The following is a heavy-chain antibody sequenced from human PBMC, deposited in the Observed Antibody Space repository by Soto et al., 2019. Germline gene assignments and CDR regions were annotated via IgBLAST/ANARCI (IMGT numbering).Heavy chain of an antibody. V-gene: IGHV1-3*01. CDR1: GYTFSNFA. CDR2: INPGSGNT. Sequence: ASVKVSCKASGYTFSNFAMHWARQAPGQRLEWMGWINPGSGNTKYSQTFQGRVTITRDTSASTAYMELSSLRSEDTAVYYCARAVARGVKTIYYYYGMDVWGQGTTVTVSS. J-gene: IGHJ6*02. CDR3: ARAVARGVKTIYYYYGMDV. D-gene: IGHD3-10*01.